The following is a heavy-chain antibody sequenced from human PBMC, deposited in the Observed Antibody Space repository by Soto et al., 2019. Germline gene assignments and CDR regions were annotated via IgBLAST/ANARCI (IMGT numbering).Heavy chain of an antibody. CDR2: IVVGSGNT. CDR1: GFTFTSSA. V-gene: IGHV1-58*01. Sequence: RASVKVSCKASGFTFTSSAVQWVRQARGQRLEWIGWIVVGSGNTNYAQKFQERVTITRDMSTSTAYMELSSLRSEDTAVYYCAAGDVVVPAYYYYGMDVWGQGTTVTVS. CDR3: AAGDVVVPAYYYYGMDV. J-gene: IGHJ6*02. D-gene: IGHD2-2*01.